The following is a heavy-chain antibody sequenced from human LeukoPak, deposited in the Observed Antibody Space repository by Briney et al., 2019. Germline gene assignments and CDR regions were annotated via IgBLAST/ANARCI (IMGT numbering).Heavy chain of an antibody. Sequence: ASVKVSCKASGGTFSSYAISWVRQAPGQGLEWMGRIIPILGIANYAQKFQGRVTITADKSTSTAYMELGSLRSEDTAVYYCARGLVGDSSGYFGSEWGQGTLVTVSS. CDR3: ARGLVGDSSGYFGSE. CDR2: IIPILGIA. CDR1: GGTFSSYA. J-gene: IGHJ4*02. D-gene: IGHD3-22*01. V-gene: IGHV1-69*04.